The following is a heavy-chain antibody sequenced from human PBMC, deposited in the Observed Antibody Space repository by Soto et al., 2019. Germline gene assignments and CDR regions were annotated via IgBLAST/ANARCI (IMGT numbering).Heavy chain of an antibody. CDR2: IYYSGST. CDR1: GGSFSPNY. V-gene: IGHV4-59*05. D-gene: IGHD3-22*01. CDR3: ARGTYYYDSSRYPIPYYFDF. Sequence: SETLSLTCTVSGGSFSPNYWAWIRQPPGKGLEWVGSIYYSGSTYYNPSLKSRVTISVETSKKQFSLKLSSVTAADTAVYYCARGTYYYDSSRYPIPYYFDFWGQGTLVTVSS. J-gene: IGHJ4*02.